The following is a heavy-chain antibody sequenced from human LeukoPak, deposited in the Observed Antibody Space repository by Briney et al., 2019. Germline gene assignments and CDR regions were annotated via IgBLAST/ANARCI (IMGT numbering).Heavy chain of an antibody. V-gene: IGHV3-7*03. CDR2: IKPDGSEK. CDR1: GFTFSSYW. D-gene: IGHD3-16*01. J-gene: IGHJ6*02. Sequence: GGSLRLSCAASGFTFSSYWMTWVRQAPGKGLEWVANIKPDGSEKYYVDSVRGRFTISRDNAKNSLYLQMNSLRAEDTAVYYCAREHRESYSFYCYYGMDVWGQGTTVTVSS. CDR3: AREHRESYSFYCYYGMDV.